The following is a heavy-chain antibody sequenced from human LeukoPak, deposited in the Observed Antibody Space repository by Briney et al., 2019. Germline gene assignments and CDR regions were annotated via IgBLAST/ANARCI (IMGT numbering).Heavy chain of an antibody. J-gene: IGHJ4*02. Sequence: SSVKVSCKASGGTFSSYAISWVRQAPGQGLEWMGGIIPIFGTANYAQKFQGRVTITADESTSTAYMELSSLRSEDTAVYYCARIGYSGYVWYFDYWGQGTLVTVSS. CDR3: ARIGYSGYVWYFDY. V-gene: IGHV1-69*01. CDR1: GGTFSSYA. CDR2: IIPIFGTA. D-gene: IGHD5-12*01.